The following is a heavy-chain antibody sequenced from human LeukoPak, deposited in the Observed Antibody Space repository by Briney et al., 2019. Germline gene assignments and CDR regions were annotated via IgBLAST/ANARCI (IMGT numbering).Heavy chain of an antibody. Sequence: GASVKVSCKASGYTFTGYYMHWVRQAPGQGLEWMGRINPNSGGTNYAQKFQGRVTMTRDTSISTAYMELSRLRSDDTAVYYCARDLSSGWYSPYYYYYGMDVWGQGTTVTVSS. J-gene: IGHJ6*02. CDR2: INPNSGGT. CDR3: ARDLSSGWYSPYYYYYGMDV. D-gene: IGHD6-19*01. CDR1: GYTFTGYY. V-gene: IGHV1-2*06.